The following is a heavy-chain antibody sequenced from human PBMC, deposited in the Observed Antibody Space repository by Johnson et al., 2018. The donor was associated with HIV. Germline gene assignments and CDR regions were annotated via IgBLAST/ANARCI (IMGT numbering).Heavy chain of an antibody. J-gene: IGHJ3*01. CDR3: ARKQWLEIPSDAFDV. CDR1: GFNFSSDG. V-gene: IGHV3-33*01. D-gene: IGHD6-19*01. Sequence: QVQLVESGGGVVQPGRSLRLSCAASGFNFSSDGMHWVRQAPGKGLEWVAVIYYDGSIKFYADSVKGRFTISRDNSKNMLYLQMNSLRAEDTAVYYCARKQWLEIPSDAFDVWGQGTMVTVSS. CDR2: IYYDGSIK.